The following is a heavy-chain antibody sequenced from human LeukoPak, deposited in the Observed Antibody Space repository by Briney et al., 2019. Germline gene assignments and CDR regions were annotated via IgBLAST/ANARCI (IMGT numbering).Heavy chain of an antibody. CDR1: GGSISSYY. Sequence: SETLSLTCTVSGGSISSYYWSWIRQPPGKGLEWIGYIYYSGSTNHNPSLKSRVTISVDTSKNQFSLKLSSVTAADTAVYYCARDQGNYYDSSGAPYYYYGMDVWGQGTTVTVSS. CDR2: IYYSGST. CDR3: ARDQGNYYDSSGAPYYYYGMDV. D-gene: IGHD3-22*01. V-gene: IGHV4-59*01. J-gene: IGHJ6*02.